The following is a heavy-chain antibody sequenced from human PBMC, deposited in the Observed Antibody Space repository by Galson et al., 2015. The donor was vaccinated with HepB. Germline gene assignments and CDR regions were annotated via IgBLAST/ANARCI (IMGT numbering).Heavy chain of an antibody. D-gene: IGHD4-17*01. CDR1: GFTFSKHG. Sequence: SLRLSCAASGFTFSKHGMHWVRQAPGKGLEWVAVISDDGSNKYHADSVKGRFTISRDNSKNTMYVQMNSLRAEDTAVYYCAKSGVGDLVTFSDYYYYGMDVWGQGTTVTVSS. J-gene: IGHJ6*02. CDR3: AKSGVGDLVTFSDYYYYGMDV. V-gene: IGHV3-30*18. CDR2: ISDDGSNK.